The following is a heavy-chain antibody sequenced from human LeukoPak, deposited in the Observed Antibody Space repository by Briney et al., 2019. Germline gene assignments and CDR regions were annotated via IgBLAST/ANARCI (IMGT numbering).Heavy chain of an antibody. Sequence: RTSETLSLTCAVYGGSFSGYYWSWVRQAPGKGLEWVSAISGSGFSTYYADSVKGRSTISRDNSKNTLYLQMNSLRAEDTAVYYCAKEPTGGYNWNYGYYWGQGTLVTVSS. CDR3: AKEPTGGYNWNYGYY. CDR1: GGSFSGYY. J-gene: IGHJ4*02. D-gene: IGHD1-7*01. CDR2: ISGSGFST. V-gene: IGHV3-23*01.